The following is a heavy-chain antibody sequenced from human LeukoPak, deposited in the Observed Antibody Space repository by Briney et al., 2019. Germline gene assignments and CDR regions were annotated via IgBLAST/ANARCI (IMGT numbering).Heavy chain of an antibody. CDR2: MNPNSANT. Sequence: GASVKVSCKASGYTFTTYDINWVRQVPGQGPEWMGWMNPNSANTGYAQKFEGRVHLTRNTSINTAYMELSSLRSEDTAVYYCVWAAQGGRDSMTGFQTGNWFNPWGQGTLVTVSS. CDR1: GYTFTTYD. D-gene: IGHD3-9*01. V-gene: IGHV1-8*01. J-gene: IGHJ5*02. CDR3: VWAAQGGRDSMTGFQTGNWFNP.